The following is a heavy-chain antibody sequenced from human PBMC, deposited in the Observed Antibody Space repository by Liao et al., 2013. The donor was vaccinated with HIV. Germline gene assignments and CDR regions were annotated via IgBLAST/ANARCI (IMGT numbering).Heavy chain of an antibody. D-gene: IGHD5-12*01. V-gene: IGHV4-59*12. CDR2: INYSGST. CDR3: ARGNLRLSY. J-gene: IGHJ4*02. CDR1: GGSISNYY. Sequence: QVQLQESGSGLVKPSETLSLTCSVSGGSISNYYWTWIRQPPGKGLEWIGYINYSGSTNCNPSLKSRVTISADTSKNQFSLNLTSVTATDTAVYYCARGNLRLSYWGQGTLVTVSS.